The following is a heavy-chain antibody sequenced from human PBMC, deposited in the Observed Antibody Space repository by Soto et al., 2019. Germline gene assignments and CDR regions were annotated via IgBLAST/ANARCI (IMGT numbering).Heavy chain of an antibody. J-gene: IGHJ6*02. Sequence: QVQLVQSGAELKKPGASVKVSCKSSGYTFINYFVHWVRQAPGQGLEWMGWINPHSGDTNYAQKFQGRVTMTRDMSISTVVMELSRLTSDDPALYFCARQGEPYISPRDSYGMDVWGQGTSVTVSS. CDR3: ARQGEPYISPRDSYGMDV. CDR1: GYTFINYF. D-gene: IGHD3-16*01. CDR2: INPHSGDT. V-gene: IGHV1-2*02.